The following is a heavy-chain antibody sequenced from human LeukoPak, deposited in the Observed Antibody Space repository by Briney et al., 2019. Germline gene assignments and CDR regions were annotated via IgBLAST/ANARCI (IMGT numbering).Heavy chain of an antibody. CDR3: ARWALLDFYFDY. J-gene: IGHJ4*02. CDR1: GFPFSNYW. D-gene: IGHD3/OR15-3a*01. CDR2: VNSDGSTT. Sequence: GGSLRLSCAASGFPFSNYWMHWVRQAPGKGLVWVSRVNSDGSTTNYADSVKGRFTISRDNSKNTLYLQMNSLRAEDTAVYYCARWALLDFYFDYWGQGTLVTVSS. V-gene: IGHV3-74*01.